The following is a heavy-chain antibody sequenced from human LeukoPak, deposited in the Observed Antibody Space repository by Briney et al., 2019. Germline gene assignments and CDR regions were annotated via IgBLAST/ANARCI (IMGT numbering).Heavy chain of an antibody. Sequence: PGGSLRLSCAASGFPFSSYAMHWVRPAPGKGLEWVAVISYDGSNKYYADSVKGRFTISRDNSKNTLYLQMNSLRAEDTAVYYCARGGVAAASAIQHWGQGTLVTVSS. CDR3: ARGGVAAASAIQH. CDR1: GFPFSSYA. D-gene: IGHD2-2*01. CDR2: ISYDGSNK. J-gene: IGHJ1*01. V-gene: IGHV3-30*04.